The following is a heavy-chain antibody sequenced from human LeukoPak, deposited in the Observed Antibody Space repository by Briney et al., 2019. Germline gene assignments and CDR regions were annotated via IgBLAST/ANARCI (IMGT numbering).Heavy chain of an antibody. J-gene: IGHJ4*02. CDR3: ARHSLTAYCSGSSCSPLYCSGGNCYSSYFDY. D-gene: IGHD2-15*01. V-gene: IGHV4-34*01. Sequence: PSETLSLTCAVYGGSFSGYYWSWIRQPPGKGLEWIGEINHSGSTNYNPSLKSRVTISIDTSKNQFSLKLSSVTAADTAVYYCARHSLTAYCSGSSCSPLYCSGGNCYSSYFDYWGQGTLVTVSS. CDR1: GGSFSGYY. CDR2: INHSGST.